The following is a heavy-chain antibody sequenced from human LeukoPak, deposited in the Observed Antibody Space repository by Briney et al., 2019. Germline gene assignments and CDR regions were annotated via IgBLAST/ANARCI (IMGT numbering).Heavy chain of an antibody. V-gene: IGHV4-34*01. D-gene: IGHD3-9*01. CDR3: ARALARLRYFDWWANYFDY. CDR2: INHSGST. J-gene: IGHJ4*02. Sequence: PSETLSLTCAVYGGSFSGYYWSWIRQPPGKGLEWIGEINHSGSTNYNPSLKSRVTISVDTSKNQFSLKLSSVTAADTAVYYCARALARLRYFDWWANYFDYWGQGTLVTVSS. CDR1: GGSFSGYY.